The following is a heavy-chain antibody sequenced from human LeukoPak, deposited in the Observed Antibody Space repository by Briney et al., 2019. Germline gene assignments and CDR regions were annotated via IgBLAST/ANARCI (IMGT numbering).Heavy chain of an antibody. Sequence: QAGGSLRLSCAASGFTFSSYWMSWVRQAPGKGLEWVSYISSSSSTIYYADSVKGRFTISRDNAKNSLYLQMNSLRAEDTAVYYCAKEVYGSGSYFVPYFDYWGQGTLVTVSS. J-gene: IGHJ4*02. V-gene: IGHV3-48*01. CDR3: AKEVYGSGSYFVPYFDY. D-gene: IGHD3-10*01. CDR2: ISSSSSTI. CDR1: GFTFSSYW.